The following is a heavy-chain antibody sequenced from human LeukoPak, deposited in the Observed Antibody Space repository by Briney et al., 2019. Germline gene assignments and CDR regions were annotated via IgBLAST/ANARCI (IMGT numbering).Heavy chain of an antibody. Sequence: GGSLRLSCAASGFTVSSNYMSGVRQAPGKGLEWVSVIYSGGSTYYADSVKGRFTISRDNSKNTLYLQMNSLRAEDTAVYYCARPGTTEYYAFDIWGQGTMVTVSS. CDR1: GFTVSSNY. CDR2: IYSGGST. V-gene: IGHV3-53*01. CDR3: ARPGTTEYYAFDI. D-gene: IGHD1-1*01. J-gene: IGHJ3*02.